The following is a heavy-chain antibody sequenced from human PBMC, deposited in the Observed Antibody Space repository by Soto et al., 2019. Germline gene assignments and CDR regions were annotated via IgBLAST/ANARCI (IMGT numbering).Heavy chain of an antibody. CDR2: IIPIFGTA. CDR1: GGTFSSYS. V-gene: IGHV1-69*01. J-gene: IGHJ2*01. D-gene: IGHD3-16*01. Sequence: QVQLVQSGAEVKKPGSSVTVSCKASGGTFSSYSINWVRQAPGQGLEWMGGIIPIFGTANYAQKFQGRVTLTADEFTSTAHMELSSLRNEDTAVYYCARPFQSWPGGWYFDLWGRGTLVTVSS. CDR3: ARPFQSWPGGWYFDL.